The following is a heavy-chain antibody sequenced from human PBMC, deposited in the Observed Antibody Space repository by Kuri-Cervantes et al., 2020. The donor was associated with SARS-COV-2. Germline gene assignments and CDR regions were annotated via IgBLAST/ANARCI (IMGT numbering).Heavy chain of an antibody. Sequence: ASVKVSCKASGYTFTSYYMHWVRQAPGQGLEWMGIINPSGGSTSYAQKFQGRVTMTRDTSISTAYMELSRLRSDDTAVYYCARGGPGYSSSWYLYYYYGMDVWGQGTTVTVSS. CDR2: INPSGGST. CDR1: GYTFTSYY. CDR3: ARGGPGYSSSWYLYYYYGMDV. D-gene: IGHD6-13*01. V-gene: IGHV1-46*01. J-gene: IGHJ6*02.